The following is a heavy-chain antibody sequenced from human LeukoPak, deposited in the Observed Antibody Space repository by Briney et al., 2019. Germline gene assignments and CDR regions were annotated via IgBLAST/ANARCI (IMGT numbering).Heavy chain of an antibody. D-gene: IGHD6-19*01. CDR1: GFTFSSYG. CDR2: ISYDGTNK. J-gene: IGHJ4*02. V-gene: IGHV3-30*03. CDR3: ARVELYASGWYGSIDY. Sequence: PGGPLRLSCAASGFTFSSYGMHWVRQAPGKGLEWVAVISYDGTNKYYADSVKGRFTISRDNSKNTLYLQMDSLRTEDTAVYYCARVELYASGWYGSIDYWGRGTLVAVSS.